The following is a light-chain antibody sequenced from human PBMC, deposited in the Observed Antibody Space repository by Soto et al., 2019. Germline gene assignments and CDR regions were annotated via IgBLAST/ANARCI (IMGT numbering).Light chain of an antibody. CDR1: QSISSW. CDR3: QHYNSYSEA. V-gene: IGKV1-5*01. Sequence: DIQMTQSPSTLSASVGDRVSITCRASQSISSWLAWYQQKPGTAPKVLIYHASSLQSGVPSRFSGSGSGTEFTLTISSLQPDDFATYYCQHYNSYSEAFGQGTKVDIK. J-gene: IGKJ1*01. CDR2: HAS.